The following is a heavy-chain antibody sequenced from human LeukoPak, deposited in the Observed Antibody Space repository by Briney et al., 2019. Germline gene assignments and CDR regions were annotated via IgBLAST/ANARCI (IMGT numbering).Heavy chain of an antibody. V-gene: IGHV3-30*02. CDR2: IRYDGSNK. CDR3: ARDSGYDYRSAFDI. J-gene: IGHJ3*02. D-gene: IGHD5-12*01. Sequence: GGSLRLTCAASGFTFSSYGMHWVRQAPGKGLEWVAFIRYDGSNKYYADSVKGRFTISRDNSKNTLYLQMNSLRAEDTAVYYCARDSGYDYRSAFDIWGQGTMVTVSS. CDR1: GFTFSSYG.